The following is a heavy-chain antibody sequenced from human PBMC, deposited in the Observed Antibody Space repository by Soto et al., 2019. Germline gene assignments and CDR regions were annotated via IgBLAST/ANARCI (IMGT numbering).Heavy chain of an antibody. CDR2: IIPIFGTA. V-gene: IGHV1-69*01. Sequence: QVQLVQSGAEVKKPGSSVKVSCTASGVTFSSYAISWVRQAPGQGLEWMGGIIPIFGTANYAQKFQGRVTITADESTGTAYMQLSSLRSEDTAVYYCASPRSFYGDYKSFFDYWGQGTLVTVSS. J-gene: IGHJ4*02. CDR1: GVTFSSYA. D-gene: IGHD4-17*01. CDR3: ASPRSFYGDYKSFFDY.